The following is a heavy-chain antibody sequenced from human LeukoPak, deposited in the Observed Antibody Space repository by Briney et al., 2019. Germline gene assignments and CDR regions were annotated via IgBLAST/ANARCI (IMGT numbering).Heavy chain of an antibody. V-gene: IGHV4-39*07. CDR1: GGSISGSSYY. D-gene: IGHD4-11*01. CDR2: IYYSGST. CDR3: AREQYLAYDVFGF. Sequence: SETLSLTCTVSGGSISGSSYYWGWIRQPPGKGLEWIGSIYYSGSTYYNPSLKSRVTISVDTSKNQFSLRLSSVTAADTAVYYCAREQYLAYDVFGFWGQGTMVTVSS. J-gene: IGHJ3*01.